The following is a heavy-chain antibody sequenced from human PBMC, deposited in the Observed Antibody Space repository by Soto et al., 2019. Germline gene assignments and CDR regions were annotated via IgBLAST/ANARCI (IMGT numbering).Heavy chain of an antibody. CDR1: GYTFTSYY. V-gene: IGHV1-46*03. J-gene: IGHJ5*02. Sequence: ASVKVSCKASGYTFTSYYMHWVRPAPGQGLEWMGIINPSGGSTSYAQKFQGRVTMTRDTSTSTVYMELSSLRSEDTAVYYCALSSAANWFHPWGQGTLVNVS. D-gene: IGHD6-25*01. CDR2: INPSGGST. CDR3: ALSSAANWFHP.